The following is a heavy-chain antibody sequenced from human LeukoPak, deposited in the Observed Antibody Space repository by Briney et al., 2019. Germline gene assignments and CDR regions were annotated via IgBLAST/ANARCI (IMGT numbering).Heavy chain of an antibody. CDR3: ATGLKFGESPHYYYYYYFMDV. D-gene: IGHD3-10*01. CDR2: FDPADGET. Sequence: AAVKVSCKVSGYTLPELFMHWVRPAPGKGRGWMGGFDPADGETIYAQKIKSRVTMNEDTSTDTAYMELSRLRSEDTAVYYCATGLKFGESPHYYYYYYFMDVWGKGTTVTVSS. CDR1: GYTLPELF. J-gene: IGHJ6*03. V-gene: IGHV1-24*01.